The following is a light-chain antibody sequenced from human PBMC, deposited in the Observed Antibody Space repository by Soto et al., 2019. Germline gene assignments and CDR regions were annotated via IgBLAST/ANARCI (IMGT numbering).Light chain of an antibody. CDR3: SSYTSSSTRV. J-gene: IGLJ1*01. Sequence: QSVLTQPASVSGSPGQSITISCTGTSSDVGGYNYVSWYQQHPGKAPKLMIYDVSNWPSGVSNRFSGSKSGNTASLTISGLQAKDEADYYCSSYTSSSTRVFGTGTKVTVL. CDR2: DVS. V-gene: IGLV2-14*01. CDR1: SSDVGGYNY.